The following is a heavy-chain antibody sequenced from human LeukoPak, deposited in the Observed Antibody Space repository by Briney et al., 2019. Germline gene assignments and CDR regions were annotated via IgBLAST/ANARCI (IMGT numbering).Heavy chain of an antibody. D-gene: IGHD2-2*01. J-gene: IGHJ5*02. CDR2: ISYDGSNK. CDR1: GFTFSSYA. V-gene: IGHV3-30-3*01. Sequence: PGGSLRLSCAASGFTFSSYAMHWVRQAPGKGLEWAAVISYDGSNKYYADSVKGRFTISRDNSKNTLYLQMNSLRAEDTAVYYCARDRGVVVPAAILPNWFDPWGQGTLVTVSS. CDR3: ARDRGVVVPAAILPNWFDP.